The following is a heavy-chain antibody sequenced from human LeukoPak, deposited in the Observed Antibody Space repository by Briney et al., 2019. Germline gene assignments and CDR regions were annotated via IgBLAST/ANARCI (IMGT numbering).Heavy chain of an antibody. V-gene: IGHV3-23*01. CDR3: AKDRDYYGSGSYYDS. CDR1: GFTFSSYA. D-gene: IGHD3-10*01. J-gene: IGHJ5*02. Sequence: PGGSLRLSCAPSGFTFSSYAMRWVRQAPGKGLEWVSAISGSGGSTYYADSVKGRFTISRDNSKNTLYLQMNSLRAEDTAVYYCAKDRDYYGSGSYYDSWGQGTLVTVSS. CDR2: ISGSGGST.